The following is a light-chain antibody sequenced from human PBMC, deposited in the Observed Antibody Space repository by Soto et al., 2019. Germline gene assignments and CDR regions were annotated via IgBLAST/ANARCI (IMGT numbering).Light chain of an antibody. CDR2: GTS. Sequence: VLTQSPDILSLSPEERAALSCRASQSVSSSHLVWYQQKPGQAPRLLIYGTSTRATGIPDRFSGSGSGTDFTLTISRLEPEDFALYYCHQYGTSYTFGQGTKLEI. CDR3: HQYGTSYT. V-gene: IGKV3-20*01. J-gene: IGKJ2*01. CDR1: QSVSSSH.